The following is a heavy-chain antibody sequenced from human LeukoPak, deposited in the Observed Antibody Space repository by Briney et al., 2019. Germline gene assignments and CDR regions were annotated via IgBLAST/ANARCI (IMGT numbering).Heavy chain of an antibody. V-gene: IGHV4-59*01. D-gene: IGHD6-19*01. CDR1: GGSISSSY. J-gene: IGHJ3*01. CDR3: ARGSSSGWYAFDV. Sequence: SEILSLTCTVFGGSISSSYWSWIRQPPGKALEWIGHVYYSGSTNYNPSLKSRVTISVDTAKNQFSLKLGSVTAADTAVYYCARGSSSGWYAFDVWGQGTMVTVSS. CDR2: VYYSGST.